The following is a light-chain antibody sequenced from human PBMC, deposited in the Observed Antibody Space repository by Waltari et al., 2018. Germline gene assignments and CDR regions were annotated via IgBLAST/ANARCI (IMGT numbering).Light chain of an antibody. CDR2: KAS. CDR3: QQYNKYPLT. CDR1: QSIITW. Sequence: DIQMTQSPSTLSASVGDRVTTSCRASQSIITWLAWYQQKPGKAPKHLVYKASSLESGVPSRFSGSGSGTEFTLTISSLQADDFATYYCQQYNKYPLTFGGGTKVEI. J-gene: IGKJ4*01. V-gene: IGKV1-5*03.